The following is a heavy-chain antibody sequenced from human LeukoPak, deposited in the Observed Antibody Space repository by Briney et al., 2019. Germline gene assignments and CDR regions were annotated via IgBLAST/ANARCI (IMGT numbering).Heavy chain of an antibody. CDR3: AREGYYYDSSGYSYYYYYMDG. Sequence: ASVKVSCKASGYTFTGYYMHWVRQAPGQGLEWMGWINPNSGGTNYAQKFQGRVTMTRDTSISTAYMELSRLRSDDTAVYYCAREGYYYDSSGYSYYYYYMDGWGKGTTVTISS. V-gene: IGHV1-2*02. J-gene: IGHJ6*03. CDR2: INPNSGGT. CDR1: GYTFTGYY. D-gene: IGHD3-22*01.